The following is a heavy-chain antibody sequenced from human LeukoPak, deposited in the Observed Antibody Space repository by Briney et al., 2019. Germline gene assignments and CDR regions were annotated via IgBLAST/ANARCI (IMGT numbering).Heavy chain of an antibody. V-gene: IGHV4-39*07. CDR2: IYYSGST. Sequence: SETLSLTCTVSGGSITSSNYYWGWIRQPPGKGLEWIGSIYYSGSTNYNPSLKSRVTISVDTSKNQFSLKLSSVTAADTAVYYCARGRGEGYSRSSGWPNYYYYMDVWGKGTTVTVSS. J-gene: IGHJ6*03. CDR3: ARGRGEGYSRSSGWPNYYYYMDV. CDR1: GGSITSSNYY. D-gene: IGHD6-19*01.